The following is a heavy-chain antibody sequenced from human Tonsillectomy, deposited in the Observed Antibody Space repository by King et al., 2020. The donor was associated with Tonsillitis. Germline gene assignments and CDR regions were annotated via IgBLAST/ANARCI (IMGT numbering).Heavy chain of an antibody. CDR3: ARGRGLVRGYFHYGMDV. D-gene: IGHD6-19*01. CDR1: GDSISYSY. V-gene: IGHV4-4*07. Sequence: VQLQESGPGLVKSSETLSLTCTVSGDSISYSYWNWIRQPAGKGVEWIGRIYSSGSTKYNSSLKSRVTMSVDTSKNQFYLKLNSLTAADTAVYYCARGRGLVRGYFHYGMDVWGQGTTVTVSS. CDR2: IYSSGST. J-gene: IGHJ6*02.